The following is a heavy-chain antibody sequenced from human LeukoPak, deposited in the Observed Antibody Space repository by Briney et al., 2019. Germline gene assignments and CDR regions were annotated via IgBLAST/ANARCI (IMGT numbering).Heavy chain of an antibody. CDR2: IKQDGSEK. CDR1: GFTFSSYW. CDR3: ARGGVAARRVFCFDY. Sequence: GGSLRLSCAASGFTFSSYWMSRVRQAPGKGLEWVANIKQDGSEKYYVDSVKGRFTISRDNAKNSLYLQMNSLRAEDTAVYYCARGGVAARRVFCFDYWGQGTLVTVSS. D-gene: IGHD2-15*01. V-gene: IGHV3-7*01. J-gene: IGHJ4*02.